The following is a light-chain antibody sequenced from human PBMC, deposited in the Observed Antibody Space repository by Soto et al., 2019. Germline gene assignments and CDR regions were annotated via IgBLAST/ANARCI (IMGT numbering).Light chain of an antibody. Sequence: EVVLTQCPGTLSLSPGERATLSCRASQSVSSYLAWYQQKPGQAPRLLIYGASTRATGLPDRFSGSGSGTDFTLTISRLEPEDFAVYYCQQYGSSGTFGQGTKV. CDR3: QQYGSSGT. CDR1: QSVSSY. V-gene: IGKV3-20*01. J-gene: IGKJ1*01. CDR2: GAS.